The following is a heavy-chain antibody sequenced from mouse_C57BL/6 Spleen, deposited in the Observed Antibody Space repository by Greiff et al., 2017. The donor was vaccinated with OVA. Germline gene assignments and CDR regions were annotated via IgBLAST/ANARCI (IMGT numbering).Heavy chain of an antibody. D-gene: IGHD2-12*01. V-gene: IGHV1-69*01. CDR3: ARYSYDANAMDY. CDR1: GYTFTSYW. Sequence: QVQLQQPGAELVMPGASVKLSCKASGYTFTSYWMHWVKQRPGQGLEWIGEIDPSDSYTNYNQKFKGKSTLTVDKSSSTAYMQLSSLTSEDSAVYYCARYSYDANAMDYWGQGTSVTVSS. J-gene: IGHJ4*01. CDR2: IDPSDSYT.